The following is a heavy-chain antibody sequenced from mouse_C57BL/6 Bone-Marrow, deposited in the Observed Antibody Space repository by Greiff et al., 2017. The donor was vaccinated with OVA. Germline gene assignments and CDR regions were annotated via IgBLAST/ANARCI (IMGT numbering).Heavy chain of an antibody. CDR3: ANYDYDGAMDY. V-gene: IGHV5-6*01. D-gene: IGHD2-4*01. J-gene: IGHJ4*01. CDR2: ISSGGSYT. CDR1: GFTFSSYG. Sequence: DVHLVESGGDLVKPGGSLKLSCAASGFTFSSYGMSWVRQTPDKRLEWVATISSGGSYTYYPDSVKGRFTISRDNAKNTLYLQMSSLKSEDTAMYYCANYDYDGAMDYWGQGTSVTVSS.